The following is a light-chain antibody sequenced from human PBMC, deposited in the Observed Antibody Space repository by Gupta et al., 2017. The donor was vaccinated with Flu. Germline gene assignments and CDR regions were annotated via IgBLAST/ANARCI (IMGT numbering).Light chain of an antibody. CDR3: QQYGTSPFA. CDR2: GAS. V-gene: IGKV3-20*01. J-gene: IGKJ2*01. CDR1: QNVASDY. Sequence: ETVTLSCRASQNVASDYLAWFLHKPGQAPRLLIYGASSSATGVPDRFSGRGSGADLTLTISRLEPDDFAVYYCQQYGTSPFAFGQGTKLEI.